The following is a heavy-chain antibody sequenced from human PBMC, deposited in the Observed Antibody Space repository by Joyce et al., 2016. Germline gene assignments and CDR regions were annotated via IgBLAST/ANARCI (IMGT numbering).Heavy chain of an antibody. CDR3: ARDLGYFDY. V-gene: IGHV3-21*01. CDR2: INSGTTYK. J-gene: IGHJ4*02. CDR1: GFTFSNYN. Sequence: EVHLVESGGGLVKPGGSLRLSCAASGFTFSNYNMNWVRQAPGKGLEWVSSINSGTTYKYYADSVQGRFTISRDNAKNSLYPQMNSLRAEDTAVYYCARDLGYFDYWGQGTLVTVSS.